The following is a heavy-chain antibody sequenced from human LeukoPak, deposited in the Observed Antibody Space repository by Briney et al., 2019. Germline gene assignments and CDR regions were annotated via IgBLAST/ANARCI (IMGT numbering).Heavy chain of an antibody. J-gene: IGHJ3*02. D-gene: IGHD1-26*01. CDR3: AVFPGIVGATPLRNDAFDI. CDR1: GYTFTDYY. V-gene: IGHV1-2*02. Sequence: ASVTASCKASGYTFTDYYMHWVRQAPGQGLEWMGWINPNSGGTNYTQNFQGRVTMTRDTSISTAYMALSRLRSDDTAVYYCAVFPGIVGATPLRNDAFDIWGQGTMVTVSS. CDR2: INPNSGGT.